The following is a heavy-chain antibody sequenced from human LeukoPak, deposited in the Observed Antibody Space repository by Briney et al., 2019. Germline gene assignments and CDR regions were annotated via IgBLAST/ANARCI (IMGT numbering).Heavy chain of an antibody. CDR1: GFTFSDYY. CDR2: ISSSGNLI. D-gene: IGHD1-26*01. J-gene: IGHJ4*02. CDR3: ARVYSGTCYRGEY. V-gene: IGHV3-11*04. Sequence: PGGSLRLSCVASGFTFSDYYMAWIRQAPGKGLDWVSYISSSGNLIHYTDSVKGRFTVARDNAKSSLYLQMNSLRVDDTAVYFCARVYSGTCYRGEYWGQGSLVTVSS.